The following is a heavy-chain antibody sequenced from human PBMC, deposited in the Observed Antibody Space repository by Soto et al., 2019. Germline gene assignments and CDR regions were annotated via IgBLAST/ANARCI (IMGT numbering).Heavy chain of an antibody. D-gene: IGHD3-9*01. CDR1: GGTFSSYA. V-gene: IGHV1-69*13. CDR3: ASFPHYDILTGYPN. Sequence: SVRVSCKASGGTFSSYAISWVRQAPGQGLEWMGGIIPIFGTANYAQKFQGRVTITADESTSTAYMELSSLRSEDTAVYYCASFPHYDILTGYPNWGQGTLVTVSS. J-gene: IGHJ4*02. CDR2: IIPIFGTA.